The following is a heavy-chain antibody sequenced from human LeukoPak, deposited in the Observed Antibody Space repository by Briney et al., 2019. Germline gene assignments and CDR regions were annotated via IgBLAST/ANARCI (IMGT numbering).Heavy chain of an antibody. CDR1: GFTFSSYA. V-gene: IGHV3-30-3*01. J-gene: IGHJ1*01. Sequence: GGSLRLSCAASGFTFSSYAMHWVRQAPGKGLEWVAVISYDGSNKYYADSVKGRFTISRDNSKNTLYLQMNSLRAEDTAVYYCASCRMTTVTTLDFQHWGQGTLVTVSS. CDR2: ISYDGSNK. D-gene: IGHD4-17*01. CDR3: ASCRMTTVTTLDFQH.